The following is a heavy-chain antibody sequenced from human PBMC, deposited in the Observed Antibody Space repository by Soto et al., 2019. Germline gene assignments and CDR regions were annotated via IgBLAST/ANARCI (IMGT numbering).Heavy chain of an antibody. J-gene: IGHJ4*02. CDR3: ARCMGFDGSGYAFFDS. Sequence: EVQLVESVGGLVKPGGSLRLSCAASGFTFSGHTINWVRQAPGKGLEWVSSVSSSSSYIYYADSVKGRFTVSRDNAEKSLYLQMNSLRAEDTAMYYCARCMGFDGSGYAFFDSWGQGTLVTVSS. V-gene: IGHV3-21*01. D-gene: IGHD3-10*01. CDR2: VSSSSSYI. CDR1: GFTFSGHT.